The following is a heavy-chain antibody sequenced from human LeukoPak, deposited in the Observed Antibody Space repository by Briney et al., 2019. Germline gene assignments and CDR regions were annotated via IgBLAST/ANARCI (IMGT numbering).Heavy chain of an antibody. D-gene: IGHD3-9*01. Sequence: GGSLRLSCAASGFTFSMFDMHWVRQAPGKGLEWLAVISSDGINKKYADSVKGRFTSSRENSKNTVHLQMNNLRPDDTAIYYCARDSPVVRYFGWSDYFDYWGQGTVVTVSS. CDR3: ARDSPVVRYFGWSDYFDY. V-gene: IGHV3-30*03. CDR1: GFTFSMFD. J-gene: IGHJ4*02. CDR2: ISSDGINK.